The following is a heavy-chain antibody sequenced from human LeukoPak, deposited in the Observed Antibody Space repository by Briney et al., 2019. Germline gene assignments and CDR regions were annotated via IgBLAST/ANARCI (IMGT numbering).Heavy chain of an antibody. CDR3: ARDWVYKIDY. CDR2: ISHDGII. Sequence: GGSLRLSCAVSGFTFSSYSMNWVRQAPGKGLVWVSRISHDGIISYADSMKGRFTISRDNAKNTLTLQMNSLRVEDTAVYFCARDWVYKIDYWGRGTLVTVSS. D-gene: IGHD5-24*01. CDR1: GFTFSSYS. V-gene: IGHV3-74*01. J-gene: IGHJ4*02.